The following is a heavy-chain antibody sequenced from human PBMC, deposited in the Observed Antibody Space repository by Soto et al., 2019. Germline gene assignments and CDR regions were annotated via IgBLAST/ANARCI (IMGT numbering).Heavy chain of an antibody. CDR1: GGSIRSYY. CDR3: ASSSGWLFFQH. V-gene: IGHV4-59*01. CDR2: IYYSGGT. J-gene: IGHJ1*01. Sequence: SETLSLTCTVAGGSIRSYYWSWIRQPLGKGLEWIGYIYYSGGTNYNPSLKSQVTISVDTSKNQFSLKLSSVTAADTAVYYCASSSGWLFFQHWGQGTLVTVSS. D-gene: IGHD6-19*01.